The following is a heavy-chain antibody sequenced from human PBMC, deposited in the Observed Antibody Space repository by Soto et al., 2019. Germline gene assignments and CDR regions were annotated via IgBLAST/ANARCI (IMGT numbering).Heavy chain of an antibody. CDR1: GGSISSYY. CDR3: AGNRWSSWSTFDP. D-gene: IGHD6-19*01. J-gene: IGHJ5*02. V-gene: IGHV4-59*01. Sequence: SETLSLTCTVSGGSISSYYWSWIRQPPGKGLEWIGYIYYTGSTNDNPSLKSRVTISVDTSKNQFSLKLSSVAAADTAVYYCAGNRWSSWSTFDPWGQGTLVTVSS. CDR2: IYYTGST.